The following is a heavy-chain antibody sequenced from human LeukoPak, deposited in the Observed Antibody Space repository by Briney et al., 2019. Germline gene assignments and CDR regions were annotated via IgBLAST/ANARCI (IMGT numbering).Heavy chain of an antibody. CDR3: ARRNYYYDQGYYFDY. CDR1: GGSISSYY. J-gene: IGHJ4*02. V-gene: IGHV4-59*08. CDR2: IYYSGST. Sequence: PSETLSLTCTVSGGSISSYYWSWIRQPPGKGLEWIGYIYYSGSTNYNPALKSRVTISVDTSKNQFSLKLSSVTAADTAVYYCARRNYYYDQGYYFDYWGQGTLVTVSS. D-gene: IGHD3-22*01.